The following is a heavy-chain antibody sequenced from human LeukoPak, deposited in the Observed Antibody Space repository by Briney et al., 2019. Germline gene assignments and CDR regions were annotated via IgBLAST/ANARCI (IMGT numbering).Heavy chain of an antibody. Sequence: PGGSLRLSCAASGFTFDDYAMHWVRQAPGKGLEWVSLISGDGGSTYYADSVKGRFTISRDNSKNSLYLQMNSLRTEDTALYYCAKDIRYDSSSWYPDYWGQGTLVTVSS. J-gene: IGHJ4*02. CDR2: ISGDGGST. CDR3: AKDIRYDSSSWYPDY. V-gene: IGHV3-43*02. CDR1: GFTFDDYA. D-gene: IGHD6-13*01.